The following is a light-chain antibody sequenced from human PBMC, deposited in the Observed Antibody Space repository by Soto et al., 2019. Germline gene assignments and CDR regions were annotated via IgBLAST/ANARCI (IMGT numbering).Light chain of an antibody. J-gene: IGLJ1*01. V-gene: IGLV2-14*01. CDR2: EVS. Sequence: QSVLAQPASVSGSPGQSITISCTGTSRDIGASNYVSWYQQRPGKAPNVMIYEVSNRPSGVSNRFSGSKPGTSASLTISGLQAEDEGDYYCSSYTPYSVTLYVFGTGTKVTVL. CDR1: SRDIGASNY. CDR3: SSYTPYSVTLYV.